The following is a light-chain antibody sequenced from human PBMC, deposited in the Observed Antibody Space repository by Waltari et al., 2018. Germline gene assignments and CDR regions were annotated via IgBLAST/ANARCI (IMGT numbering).Light chain of an antibody. CDR1: QTISYSSNNKNY. CDR3: QQYYSVPLT. V-gene: IGKV4-1*01. CDR2: WAS. J-gene: IGKJ1*01. Sequence: DIVMTQSPDSLAVSLGERATINCKSSQTISYSSNNKNYLAWYQKKPGQPPRLLISWASSRESGVPDRFSGSGSGTDVTLTISSLQVEDVAIYYCQQYYSVPLTFGQGTKVGIK.